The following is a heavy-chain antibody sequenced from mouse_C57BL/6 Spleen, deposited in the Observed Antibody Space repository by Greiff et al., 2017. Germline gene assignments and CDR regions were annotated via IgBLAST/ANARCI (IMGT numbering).Heavy chain of an antibody. CDR3: ATYGSSYGFDY. CDR1: GYSFTGYY. D-gene: IGHD1-1*01. J-gene: IGHJ2*01. V-gene: IGHV1-42*01. Sequence: EVQLQQSGPELVKPGASVKISCKASGYSFTGYYMNWVKQSPEKSLEWIGEINPSTGGTTYNQKFKAKATLTVDKSSSTAYMQLKSLTSEDSAVYYCATYGSSYGFDYWGQGTTLTVSS. CDR2: INPSTGGT.